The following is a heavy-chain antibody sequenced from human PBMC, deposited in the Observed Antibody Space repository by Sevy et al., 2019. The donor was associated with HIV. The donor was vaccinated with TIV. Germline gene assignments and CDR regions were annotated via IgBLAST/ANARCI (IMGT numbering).Heavy chain of an antibody. J-gene: IGHJ5*02. CDR1: GYTLTELS. Sequence: ASVKVSCKVSGYTLTELSMHWVRQAPGKGLECMGGFDPEDGETIYAQKFQGRVTMTEDTSTDTAYMELSSLRSEDTAVYYCATDRRPGGVPIRRYCSGGSCYVAWGQGTLVTVSS. CDR2: FDPEDGET. D-gene: IGHD2-15*01. V-gene: IGHV1-24*01. CDR3: ATDRRPGGVPIRRYCSGGSCYVA.